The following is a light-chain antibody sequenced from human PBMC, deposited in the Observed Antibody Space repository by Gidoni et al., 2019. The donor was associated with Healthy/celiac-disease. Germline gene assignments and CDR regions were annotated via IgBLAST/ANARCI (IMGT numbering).Light chain of an antibody. V-gene: IGKV1-5*01. J-gene: IGKJ1*01. CDR1: QSISSW. CDR2: DAS. CDR3: QQYNSFWT. Sequence: DIQITQSPSTLSASVGDRVTITCRASQSISSWLAWYQQKPGKAPKLLIYDASSLESGVPSMCSGSGSGTEFTLTISSLQPDDFANYYCQQYNSFWTFGQGTKVEIK.